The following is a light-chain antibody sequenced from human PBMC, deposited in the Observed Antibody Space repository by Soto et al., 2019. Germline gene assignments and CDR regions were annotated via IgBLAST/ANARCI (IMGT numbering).Light chain of an antibody. J-gene: IGKJ2*01. Sequence: EVVLPQSPATLSVSPGARATLSCRGSQTVSRRLAWYKQKPGQAPRLLIYGPSMTATGVPDRFSGSGSGTDFTLTISSLQSEDVAVYYCQQYIDWPPYTFGQGTKVEIK. CDR3: QQYIDWPPYT. CDR1: QTVSRR. V-gene: IGKV3-15*01. CDR2: GPS.